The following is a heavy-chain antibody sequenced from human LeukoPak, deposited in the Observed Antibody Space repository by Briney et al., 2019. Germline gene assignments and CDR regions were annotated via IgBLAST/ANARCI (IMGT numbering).Heavy chain of an antibody. CDR1: GGSISSSSYY. J-gene: IGHJ6*03. Sequence: SETLSLTCTVSGGSISSSSYYWGWIRQPPGKGLEWIGSIYYSGSTYYNPSLKSRVTISVDTSKNQFSLKLSSVTAADTAVYYCARVTRYQRHHYYYYMDVWGKGTTVTVSS. D-gene: IGHD2-2*01. V-gene: IGHV4-39*07. CDR2: IYYSGST. CDR3: ARVTRYQRHHYYYYMDV.